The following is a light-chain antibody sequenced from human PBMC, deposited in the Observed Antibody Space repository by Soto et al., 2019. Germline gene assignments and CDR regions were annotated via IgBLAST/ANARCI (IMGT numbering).Light chain of an antibody. CDR1: SGYSNYI. CDR2: LEGSGSY. J-gene: IGLJ2*01. Sequence: QPVLTQSSSASASLGSSVKLTCTLSSGYSNYIIAWHQQQPGKAPRYLMKLEGSGSYNKGSGVPDRFSGSSSGADRYLTISNLQFEDEADYYCETWDSNPWVFGGGTKVTVL. CDR3: ETWDSNPWV. V-gene: IGLV4-60*02.